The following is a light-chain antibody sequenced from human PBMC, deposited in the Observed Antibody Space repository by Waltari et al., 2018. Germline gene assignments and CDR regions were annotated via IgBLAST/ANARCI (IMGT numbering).Light chain of an antibody. J-gene: IGKJ2*01. V-gene: IGKV3-20*01. CDR3: QQYSSSPYT. CDR2: GAS. CDR1: QSVSSSY. Sequence: EIVLTQSPGTLPLSPGESATPPCRASQSVSSSYLAWYQQKPGQAPRLLIYGASSRATGIPDRFSGSGSGTDFTLTISRLEPEDFAVYYCQQYSSSPYTFGQGTKLEIK.